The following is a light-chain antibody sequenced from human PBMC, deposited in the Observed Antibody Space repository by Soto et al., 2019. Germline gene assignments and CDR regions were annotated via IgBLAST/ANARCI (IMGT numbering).Light chain of an antibody. CDR2: AVS. CDR1: RSDVGFYNY. V-gene: IGLV2-11*01. J-gene: IGLJ3*02. CDR3: CSYAGSPWV. Sequence: QSALNQPRSVSGSPGQSVTISSPGTRSDVGFYNYISWYQHHPGKAPQRMIYAVSIRPSGVPDRFSGSKSGNTASLTISGLQAEDEADYYCCSYAGSPWVFGGGTQLTVL.